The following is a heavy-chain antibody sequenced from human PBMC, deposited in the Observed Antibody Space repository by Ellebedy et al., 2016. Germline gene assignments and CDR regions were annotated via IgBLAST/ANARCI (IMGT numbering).Heavy chain of an antibody. V-gene: IGHV3-66*01. Sequence: GGSLRLXXVASGLTVSSHHMNWVRQAPGKGLEWVADLNAGGAAYYVGSVQGRFTISRDNSKNTMFLQMNSLTAEDTALYYCARDRDDPNPGDAFDIWGQGTMVTVSS. J-gene: IGHJ3*02. CDR2: LNAGGAA. CDR1: GLTVSSHH. CDR3: ARDRDDPNPGDAFDI.